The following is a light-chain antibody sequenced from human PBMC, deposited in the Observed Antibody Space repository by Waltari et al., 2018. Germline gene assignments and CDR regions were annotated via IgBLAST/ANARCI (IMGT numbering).Light chain of an antibody. CDR3: AAWDDSLSGPHVV. V-gene: IGLV1-47*01. Sequence: QSVLTQPPSASGTPGQRVTISCSGSSSNIGSNYVYWYQHLPGTTHKLLSYRNNQRPSGVPDRFSGSKSGTSASLAISGLRSEDEADYYCAAWDDSLSGPHVVFGGGTKLTVL. CDR1: SSNIGSNY. CDR2: RNN. J-gene: IGLJ2*01.